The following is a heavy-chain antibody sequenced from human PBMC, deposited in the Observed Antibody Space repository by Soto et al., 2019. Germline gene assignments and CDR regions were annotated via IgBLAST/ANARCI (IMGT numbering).Heavy chain of an antibody. V-gene: IGHV1-3*01. J-gene: IGHJ4*02. CDR2: INAGNGNT. Sequence: ASVKVSCKASGYTFTSYAMHWVRQAPGQRLEWMGWINAGNGNTKYSQKFQGRVTVTRDTSASTAYMELSSLRSEDTAVYYCARDESIAAPYFDYWGQGTLVTVSS. CDR1: GYTFTSYA. CDR3: ARDESIAAPYFDY. D-gene: IGHD6-6*01.